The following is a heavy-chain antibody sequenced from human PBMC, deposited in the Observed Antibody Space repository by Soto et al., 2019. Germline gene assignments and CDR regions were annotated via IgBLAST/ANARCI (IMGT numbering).Heavy chain of an antibody. Sequence: GGSLRLSCAASGFTFSSYAMHWVRQAPGKGLEWVAVIPYDGSNKYYADSVKGRFTISRDNSTNTLYLQMNSLRAEDTAVYYCARNDYDSRGYYGYDVDDWGQVTLGAVAS. D-gene: IGHD3-22*01. CDR2: IPYDGSNK. CDR1: GFTFSSYA. V-gene: IGHV3-30-3*01. J-gene: IGHJ4*02. CDR3: ARNDYDSRGYYGYDVDD.